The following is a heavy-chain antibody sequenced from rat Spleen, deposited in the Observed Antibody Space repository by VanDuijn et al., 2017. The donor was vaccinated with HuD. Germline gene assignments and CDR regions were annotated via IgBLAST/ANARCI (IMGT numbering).Heavy chain of an antibody. CDR3: ARETGYNSYFDY. Sequence: EVQLVESGGGLVQPGRSLKLSCAPSGFTFSNYGMAWVRQAPTKGLGWVASIGTGGGDTYYRDSVKGRFTISRDNAKNTLYLQMDSLRSEDTATYYCARETGYNSYFDYWGQGVMVTVSS. CDR2: IGTGGGDT. CDR1: GFTFSNYG. J-gene: IGHJ2*01. V-gene: IGHV5S13*01. D-gene: IGHD1-4*01.